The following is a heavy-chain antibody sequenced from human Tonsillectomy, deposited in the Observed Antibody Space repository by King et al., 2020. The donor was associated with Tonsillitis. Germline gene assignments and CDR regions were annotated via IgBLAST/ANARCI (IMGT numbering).Heavy chain of an antibody. V-gene: IGHV3-23*04. J-gene: IGHJ4*02. CDR3: AGDYGSGSY. Sequence: VQLVESGGGLVQPGGSLRLSCAASGFSFNSHPMSWVRQAPGKGLEWVSAISDTGGNTYYADSVKGRFTISRDNSKNTLYLQMNSLRAEDTAVYYCAGDYGSGSYWGQGTLVTVSS. D-gene: IGHD3-10*01. CDR2: ISDTGGNT. CDR1: GFSFNSHP.